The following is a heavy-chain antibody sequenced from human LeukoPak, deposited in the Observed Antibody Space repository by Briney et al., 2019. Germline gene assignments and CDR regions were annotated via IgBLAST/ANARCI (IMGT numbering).Heavy chain of an antibody. D-gene: IGHD3-22*01. CDR1: GFTFSSYG. CDR2: ISYDGSNK. V-gene: IGHV3-30*18. Sequence: RGSLRLSCAASGFTFSSYGMHWVRQAPGKGLEWVAVISYDGSNKYYADSVKGRFTISRDNSKNTLYLQMNSLRAEDTAVYYCAKDLGDSSGYYYDAFDIWGQGTMVTVSS. CDR3: AKDLGDSSGYYYDAFDI. J-gene: IGHJ3*02.